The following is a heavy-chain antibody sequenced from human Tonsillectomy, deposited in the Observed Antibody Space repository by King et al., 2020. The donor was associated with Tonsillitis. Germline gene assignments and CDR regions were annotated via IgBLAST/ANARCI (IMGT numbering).Heavy chain of an antibody. J-gene: IGHJ6*02. CDR3: AKDIRAAGRNYYYYVMDV. CDR2: ISWDGGST. D-gene: IGHD6-13*01. V-gene: IGHV3-43D*03. Sequence: VQLVESGGVVVQPGGSLRLSCAASGFTFDDYAMHWVRQAPGKGLEWVSLISWDGGSTYYADSVKGRFTISRDNSKNSLYLQMNSLRAEDTALYYCAKDIRAAGRNYYYYVMDVWGQGTTVTVSS. CDR1: GFTFDDYA.